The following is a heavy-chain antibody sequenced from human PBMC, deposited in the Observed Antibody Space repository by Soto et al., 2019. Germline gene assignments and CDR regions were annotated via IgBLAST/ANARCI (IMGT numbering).Heavy chain of an antibody. Sequence: EVQLVESGGGLVQPGGSLRLSCAASGFTVSSNYMSWVRQAPGKGLEWVSVIYSGGSAYYADSVKGRFTISRDNSKNTLYIQMNSLRAEDTAVYYCARNGYSYGGGYFDYWGQGTLVTVSS. V-gene: IGHV3-66*01. CDR2: IYSGGSA. CDR1: GFTVSSNY. CDR3: ARNGYSYGGGYFDY. J-gene: IGHJ4*02. D-gene: IGHD5-18*01.